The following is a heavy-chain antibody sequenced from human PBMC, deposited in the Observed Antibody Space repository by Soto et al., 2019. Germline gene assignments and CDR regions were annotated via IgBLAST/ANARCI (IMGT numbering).Heavy chain of an antibody. CDR1: GFTFSSYA. D-gene: IGHD5-18*01. CDR3: AKAGYSYGYGTTIPTGGFDL. V-gene: IGHV3-23*01. CDR2: ISGSGDST. Sequence: EVQLLEFGGGLVQPGGSLRLSCAASGFTFSSYAMSWVRQAPGKGLEWVSAISGSGDSTYYADSVKGRFTVSRDNSKNTLYLQMNSLRAEDTAVYYCAKAGYSYGYGTTIPTGGFDLWGQGTMVTVSS. J-gene: IGHJ3*01.